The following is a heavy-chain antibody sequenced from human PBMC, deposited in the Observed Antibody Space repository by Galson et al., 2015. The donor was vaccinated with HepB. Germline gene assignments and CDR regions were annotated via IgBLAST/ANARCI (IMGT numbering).Heavy chain of an antibody. CDR3: ARDWVEDIVVVPAALHNDAFDI. Sequence: SLRLSCAASGFTFSSYSMNWVRQAPGKGLEWVSSISSSSSYIYYADSVKGRFTISRDNAKNSLYLQMSSLRAEDTAVYYCARDWVEDIVVVPAALHNDAFDIWGQGTMVTVSS. J-gene: IGHJ3*02. CDR2: ISSSSSYI. V-gene: IGHV3-21*01. CDR1: GFTFSSYS. D-gene: IGHD2-2*01.